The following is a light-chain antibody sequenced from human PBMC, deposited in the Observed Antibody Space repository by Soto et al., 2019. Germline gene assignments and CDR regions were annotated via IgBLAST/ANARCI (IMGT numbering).Light chain of an antibody. CDR1: QSVLYSSNNKNY. CDR2: WAS. CDR3: QQYYSTRFS. Sequence: DIVMTQSPDSLAESLGERATIHCKSSQSVLYSSNNKNYLAWYQQKPGQPPKLLIYWASTRESGVPDRFSGSGSGTDFTLTISSLQAEDGAVYYCQQYYSTRFSFGPGTKVEIK. V-gene: IGKV4-1*01. J-gene: IGKJ3*01.